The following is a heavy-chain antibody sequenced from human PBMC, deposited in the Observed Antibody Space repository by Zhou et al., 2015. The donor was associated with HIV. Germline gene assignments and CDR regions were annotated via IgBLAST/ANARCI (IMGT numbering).Heavy chain of an antibody. CDR3: ARGCSGGSCYGGSHAFDI. CDR1: GGTFSSYA. CDR2: IIPIFGTA. J-gene: IGHJ3*02. V-gene: IGHV1-69*12. Sequence: QVQLVQSGAEVKKPGSSVKVSCKASGGTFSSYAISWVRQAPGQGLEWMGGIIPIFGTANYAQKFQGRVTITADESTSTAYMELSSLRSEDTAVYYCARGCSGGSCYGGSHAFDIWGQGTMVTVSS. D-gene: IGHD2-15*01.